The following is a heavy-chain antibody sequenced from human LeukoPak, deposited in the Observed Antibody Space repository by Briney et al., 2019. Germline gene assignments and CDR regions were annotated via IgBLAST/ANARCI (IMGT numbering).Heavy chain of an antibody. CDR2: INHSGST. J-gene: IGHJ6*03. CDR1: GGSFSGYY. CDR3: ARGLQGYYHYMDV. V-gene: IGHV4-34*01. Sequence: PSETLSLTCAVYGGSFSGYYWSWIRQPPGKGLEWIGEINHSGSTNYNPSLKSRVTISVDTSKNQFSLKLSSVTAADTAVYYCARGLQGYYHYMDVWGKGTTVTVSS.